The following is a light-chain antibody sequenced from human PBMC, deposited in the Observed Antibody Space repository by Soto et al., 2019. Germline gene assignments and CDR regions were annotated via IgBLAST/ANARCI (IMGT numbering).Light chain of an antibody. CDR2: GAS. J-gene: IGKJ1*01. Sequence: IRMTQSPANLSVCPGERASLSCMASPSVTNYLAWYQQKPGQARRLLIYGASTRATGFPARFSGSGYGTEFSLPISSLQSEDVAVYYCQQYNNWAWTFGQGTQLEIK. CDR1: PSVTNY. CDR3: QQYNNWAWT. V-gene: IGKV3-15*01.